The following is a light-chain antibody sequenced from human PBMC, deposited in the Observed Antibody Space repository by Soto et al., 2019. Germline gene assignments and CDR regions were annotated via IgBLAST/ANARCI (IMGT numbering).Light chain of an antibody. CDR1: RRVGSN. CDR3: QQYTSWPIT. Sequence: ELVLTQSPATLSVSPGERATLSCRASRRVGSNFLAWYQQKPGQAPRLLIYGISARATGIPDRFSSSGSGTEFTLTISSLQSEDFAVYYCQQYTSWPITFGQGTRLEIK. J-gene: IGKJ5*01. V-gene: IGKV3-15*01. CDR2: GIS.